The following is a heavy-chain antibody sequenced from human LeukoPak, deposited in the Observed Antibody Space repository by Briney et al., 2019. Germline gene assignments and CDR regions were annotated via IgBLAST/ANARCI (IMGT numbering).Heavy chain of an antibody. V-gene: IGHV3-23*01. Sequence: PGGSLRLSCAASGFTFSTYGMAWVRQAPGKGLEWVSSVNDGGGDAYYADSVKGRFIISRDNAKNTLFLQMNSLTAEDTATYYCVKRPSECCRDGGCYFVSWGQGTLVSVSS. CDR2: VNDGGGDA. CDR1: GFTFSTYG. CDR3: VKRPSECCRDGGCYFVS. D-gene: IGHD2-8*01. J-gene: IGHJ4*02.